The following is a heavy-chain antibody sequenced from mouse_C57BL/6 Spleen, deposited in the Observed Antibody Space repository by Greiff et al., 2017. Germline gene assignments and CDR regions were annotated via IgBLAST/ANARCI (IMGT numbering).Heavy chain of an antibody. J-gene: IGHJ2*01. CDR2: IDPNSGGT. CDR1: GYTFTSYW. CDR3: ANERLNYFAY. Sequence: QVQLKQPGAELVKPGASVKLSCKASGYTFTSYWMHWVKQRPGRGLDWIGRIDPNSGGTKYNEKLKSKATLTVDKPSSTASMQLSSLTSEDSAVYYCANERLNYFAYWGQGTTLTVSS. V-gene: IGHV1-72*01.